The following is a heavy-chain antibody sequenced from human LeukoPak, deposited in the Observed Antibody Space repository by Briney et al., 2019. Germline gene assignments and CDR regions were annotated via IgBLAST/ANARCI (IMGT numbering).Heavy chain of an antibody. J-gene: IGHJ4*02. V-gene: IGHV3-33*01. Sequence: PGGSLRLSCAASGFTFSNYGMHWVRQAPGKGLEWMTTIWYDGNNKYYADSVKGRFSISRDNSKNTLYLQMNSLRVEDTAVYYCARDSSSWYTMGYYFDYWGQGTLVTVSS. CDR2: IWYDGNNK. D-gene: IGHD6-13*01. CDR3: ARDSSSWYTMGYYFDY. CDR1: GFTFSNYG.